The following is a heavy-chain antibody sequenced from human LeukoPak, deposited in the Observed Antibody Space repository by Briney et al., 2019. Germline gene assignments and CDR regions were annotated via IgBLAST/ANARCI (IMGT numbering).Heavy chain of an antibody. CDR1: GYTFTSYG. CDR3: ARVDIVVVPAAIRYFDY. D-gene: IGHD2-2*01. Sequence: ASVTVSCKASGYTFTSYGISWVRQAPGQGLEWMGWISAYNGNTNYAQKLQGRVTMTTDTSTSTAYMELRSLRSDDTAVYYCARVDIVVVPAAIRYFDYWGQGTLVTVSS. J-gene: IGHJ4*02. V-gene: IGHV1-18*01. CDR2: ISAYNGNT.